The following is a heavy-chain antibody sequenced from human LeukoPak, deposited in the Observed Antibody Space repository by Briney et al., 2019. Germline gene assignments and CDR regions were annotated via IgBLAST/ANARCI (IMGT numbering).Heavy chain of an antibody. J-gene: IGHJ3*02. Sequence: ASVKVSCEASGYTFTGYYMHWVRQAPGQGLEWMGWINPNSGGTNYAQKFQGRVTMTRDTSISTAYMELSRLRSDDTAVYYCARAQLTGEFDAFDIWGQGTMVTVSS. CDR1: GYTFTGYY. D-gene: IGHD7-27*01. CDR3: ARAQLTGEFDAFDI. CDR2: INPNSGGT. V-gene: IGHV1-2*02.